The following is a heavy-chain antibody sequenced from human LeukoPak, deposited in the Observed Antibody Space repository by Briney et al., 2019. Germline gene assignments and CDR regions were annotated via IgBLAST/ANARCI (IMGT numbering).Heavy chain of an antibody. V-gene: IGHV3-23*01. CDR1: GFTFSSYA. D-gene: IGHD3-22*01. Sequence: GGSLRLSCAASGFTFSSYAMSWVRQAPGKGLEWVSATSGSGGSTYYADSVKGRFTISRDNSKNTLYLQMNSLRAEDTAVYYCAKFGDGYYYDSSGYSDGYYFDYWGQGTLVTVSS. J-gene: IGHJ4*02. CDR3: AKFGDGYYYDSSGYSDGYYFDY. CDR2: TSGSGGST.